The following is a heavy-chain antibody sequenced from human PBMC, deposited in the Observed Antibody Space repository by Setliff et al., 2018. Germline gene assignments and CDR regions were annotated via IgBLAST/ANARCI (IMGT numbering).Heavy chain of an antibody. CDR1: GGSISSGSYY. CDR3: ARAIVVVVAAQNWFDP. Sequence: SETLSLTCTVSGGSISSGSYYWGWIRQPAGKGLEWIGHIYTSGSTNYNPSLKSRVTISVDTSKNQFSLKLSSVAAADTAVYYCARAIVVVVAAQNWFDPWGQGTLVTVSS. D-gene: IGHD2-15*01. J-gene: IGHJ5*02. CDR2: IYTSGST. V-gene: IGHV4-61*09.